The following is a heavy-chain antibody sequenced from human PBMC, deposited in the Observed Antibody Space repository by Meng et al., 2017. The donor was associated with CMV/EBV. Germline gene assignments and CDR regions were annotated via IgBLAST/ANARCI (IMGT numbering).Heavy chain of an antibody. J-gene: IGHJ4*02. CDR2: IYYSGST. D-gene: IGHD1-26*01. Sequence: LQQEPRQGLLKPSAPLSLTGTGTSGSFSSSSHYLGWIRQPPGKGLGWIGSIYYSGSTSYNPSLKSRVTISVDTSKNQFSLKLSSVTAADTAVYYCASIVGAQDYWGQGTLVTVSS. CDR3: ASIVGAQDY. CDR1: SGSFSSSSHY. V-gene: IGHV4-39*07.